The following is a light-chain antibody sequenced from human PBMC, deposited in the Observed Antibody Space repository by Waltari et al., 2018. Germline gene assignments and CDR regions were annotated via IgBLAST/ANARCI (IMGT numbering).Light chain of an antibody. J-gene: IGKJ1*01. Sequence: EIVMTQSPATLSVSPGEKATVSCRASQSVSTNLAWYQQKPGQVPRLLVYGASTRATGVPARFSGGGSGTEFTLTISSLLSEDFAVYYCQQYDNWPRTFGQGTKVEFK. CDR2: GAS. CDR3: QQYDNWPRT. CDR1: QSVSTN. V-gene: IGKV3-15*01.